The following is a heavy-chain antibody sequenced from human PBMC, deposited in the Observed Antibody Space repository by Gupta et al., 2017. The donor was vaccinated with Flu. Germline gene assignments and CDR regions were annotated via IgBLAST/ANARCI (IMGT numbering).Heavy chain of an antibody. CDR3: AKDASRLLKKCYGMDV. Sequence: QVQLVESGGGVVQPGRSLRLSCAASGFTFRPYGLHWVRQAPGKGLEWVAVISHDGSDKYYADSVKGRLTISRDNSKNTLYLLLNSLRAEDTAVYYCAKDASRLLKKCYGMDVWGQGTTVTVSS. V-gene: IGHV3-30*18. J-gene: IGHJ6*02. CDR1: GFTFRPYG. CDR2: ISHDGSDK. D-gene: IGHD3-22*01.